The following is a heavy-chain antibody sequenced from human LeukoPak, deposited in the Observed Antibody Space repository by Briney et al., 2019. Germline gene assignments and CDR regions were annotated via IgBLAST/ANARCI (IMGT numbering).Heavy chain of an antibody. CDR1: GGSFSGYY. CDR2: INHSGST. CDR3: ARTIAAAGTRRYFQH. Sequence: SETLSLTCAVYGGSFSGYYWSWLRQPPGKGLEWIGEINHSGSTNYNPSLKSRVTISVDTSKNQFSLKLSSVTAADTAVYYCARTIAAAGTRRYFQHWGQGTLVTVSS. J-gene: IGHJ1*01. V-gene: IGHV4-34*01. D-gene: IGHD6-13*01.